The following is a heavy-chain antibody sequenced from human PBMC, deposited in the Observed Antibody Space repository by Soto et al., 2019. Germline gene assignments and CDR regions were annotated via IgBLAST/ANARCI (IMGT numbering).Heavy chain of an antibody. Sequence: SETLSLTCAVDSGSFGGYYGSWIRQPPRKGLEWIGEINHSGSTNYNPSLKSRVTISVDTSKNQFSLKLSSVTAADTAVYYCARGQGIVGATESSRYYFDYWGQGTLVTVSS. D-gene: IGHD1-26*01. CDR3: ARGQGIVGATESSRYYFDY. J-gene: IGHJ4*02. V-gene: IGHV4-34*01. CDR1: SGSFGGYY. CDR2: INHSGST.